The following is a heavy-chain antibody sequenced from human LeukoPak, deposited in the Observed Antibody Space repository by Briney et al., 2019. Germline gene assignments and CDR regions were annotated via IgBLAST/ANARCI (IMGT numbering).Heavy chain of an antibody. CDR3: ARSHSGWYYFDY. D-gene: IGHD6-19*01. Sequence: AGGSLRLSXAASGFTFSSYAMSWVRQAPGKGLEWVANIKQDGSEKYYVDSVKGRFTISRDNAKNSLYLQMNSLRAEDTAVYYCARSHSGWYYFDYWGQGTLVTVSS. V-gene: IGHV3-7*01. CDR2: IKQDGSEK. J-gene: IGHJ4*02. CDR1: GFTFSSYA.